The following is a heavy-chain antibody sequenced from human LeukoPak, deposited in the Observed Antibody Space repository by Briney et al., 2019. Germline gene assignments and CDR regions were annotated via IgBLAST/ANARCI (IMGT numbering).Heavy chain of an antibody. CDR1: GYIFINYG. J-gene: IGHJ5*02. CDR3: ARVYYDFWSGYFNWFDP. D-gene: IGHD3-3*01. Sequence: ASVKVSCKASGYIFINYGISWVRQAPGQGLEWMGWISAYNGNTNYAQKLQGRVTMTTDTSTSTAYMELRSLRSDDTAVYYCARVYYDFWSGYFNWFDPWGQGTLVTVSS. V-gene: IGHV1-18*01. CDR2: ISAYNGNT.